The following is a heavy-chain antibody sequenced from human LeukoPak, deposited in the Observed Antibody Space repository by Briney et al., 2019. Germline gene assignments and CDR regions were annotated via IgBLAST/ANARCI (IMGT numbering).Heavy chain of an antibody. Sequence: PGGSLRLSCAASGFTFSSYSMNWVRQAPGKGLEWVSSISSSSSYIYYADSVKGRFTISRDNAKNSLYLQMNSLRAEDTAVYYRARVLHCSSTSCGWGYYYYGMDVWGQGTTVTVSS. V-gene: IGHV3-21*01. J-gene: IGHJ6*02. D-gene: IGHD2-2*01. CDR2: ISSSSSYI. CDR1: GFTFSSYS. CDR3: ARVLHCSSTSCGWGYYYYGMDV.